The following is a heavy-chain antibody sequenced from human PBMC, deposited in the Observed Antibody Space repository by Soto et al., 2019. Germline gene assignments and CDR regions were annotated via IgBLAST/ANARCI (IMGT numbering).Heavy chain of an antibody. V-gene: IGHV3-7*01. CDR1: GFTFSSYW. CDR3: ARERYYYGSGDC. CDR2: IKEDGSEK. J-gene: IGHJ4*02. Sequence: GGSLRLSCAASGFTFSSYWMSWVRQAPGKGLEWVANIKEDGSEKNYVDSVKGQFTISRDNAKNSLYLQMNSLRAEDTAVYYCARERYYYGSGDCWGQGTLVTVSS. D-gene: IGHD3-10*01.